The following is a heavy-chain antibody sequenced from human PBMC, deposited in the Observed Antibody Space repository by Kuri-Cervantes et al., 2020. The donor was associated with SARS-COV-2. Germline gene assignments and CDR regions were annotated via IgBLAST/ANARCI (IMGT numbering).Heavy chain of an antibody. V-gene: IGHV3-74*01. CDR1: GFTFSGHW. D-gene: IGHD6-19*01. CDR3: ASGLRRSGWSAFDI. Sequence: GESLKISCAASGFTFSGHWIHWVRQAPGKGLVWVPRINPDGSYTNNADSVKGRFTISRDNFKNTLYLQMNSLRAEDTAVYYCASGLRRSGWSAFDIWGQGTMVTVSS. J-gene: IGHJ3*02. CDR2: INPDGSYT.